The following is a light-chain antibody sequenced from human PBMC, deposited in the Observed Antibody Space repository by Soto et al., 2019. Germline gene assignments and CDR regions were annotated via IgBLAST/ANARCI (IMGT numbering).Light chain of an antibody. CDR2: AVS. CDR1: SRDIGSYDH. V-gene: IGLV2-14*03. Sequence: QSVLTQPASVSGSPGQSITISCSGTSRDIGSYDHVAWYQQFPGKSPKLIIYAVSDRPSGVSDRFSGSKSGISASLTISGLQTEDEAGYYCISYTDRQSYLFGNGTKVTVL. CDR3: ISYTDRQSYL. J-gene: IGLJ1*01.